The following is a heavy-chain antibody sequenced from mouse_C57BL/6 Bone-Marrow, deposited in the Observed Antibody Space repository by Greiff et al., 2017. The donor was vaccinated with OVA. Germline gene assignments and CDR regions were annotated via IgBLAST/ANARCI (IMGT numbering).Heavy chain of an antibody. D-gene: IGHD1-1*01. CDR1: GYTFTSYW. V-gene: IGHV1-61*01. CDR3: ARGGSSPGWFAY. Sequence: QVQLQQPGAELVRPGSSVKLSCKASGYTFTSYWMDWVKQRPGQGLEWIGNIYPSDSETHYNQKFKDKATLTVDKSSSTAYMQLSSLTSEDSAVYYCARGGSSPGWFAYWGQGTLVTVSA. J-gene: IGHJ3*01. CDR2: IYPSDSET.